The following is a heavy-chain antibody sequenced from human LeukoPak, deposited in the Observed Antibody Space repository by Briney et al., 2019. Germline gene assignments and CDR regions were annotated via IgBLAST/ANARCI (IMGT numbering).Heavy chain of an antibody. CDR1: GYTFTSYG. D-gene: IGHD3-10*01. CDR2: ISAYNGNT. CDR3: ARDRGDYGSGSYYKA. J-gene: IGHJ5*02. V-gene: IGHV1-18*01. Sequence: ASVKVSCQASGYTFTSYGISWVRQAPGQGLAWMGWISAYNGNTNYAQKLQGRVTMTTDTSTSTAYMELRSLRSDDTAVYYCARDRGDYGSGSYYKAWDQGTLVTVSS.